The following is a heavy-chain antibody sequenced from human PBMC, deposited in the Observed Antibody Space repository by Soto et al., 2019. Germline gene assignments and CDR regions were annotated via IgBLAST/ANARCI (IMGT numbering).Heavy chain of an antibody. CDR2: IYPSDSDT. Sequence: PGESLKISCKGSGYNFAGYWIAWVRQMPGKGLELMGIIYPSDSDTRYRPSFQGQVTISADKSISSAYLQWSSLRASDAAMYYCARGGVSTRTFDYWGQGTPVTVSS. CDR3: ARGGVSTRTFDY. J-gene: IGHJ4*02. CDR1: GYNFAGYW. V-gene: IGHV5-51*01. D-gene: IGHD3-3*01.